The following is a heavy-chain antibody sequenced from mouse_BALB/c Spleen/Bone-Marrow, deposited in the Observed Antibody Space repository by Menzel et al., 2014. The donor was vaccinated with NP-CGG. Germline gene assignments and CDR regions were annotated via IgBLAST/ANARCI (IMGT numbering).Heavy chain of an antibody. CDR3: VRDSSGYFDY. V-gene: IGHV5-9-4*01. Sequence: EVQLVESGGGLVKPGGSLKLSCAASGFTFSYYAMSWVRQSPEERPEWVAEIGSGGTYTYYPDTVTGRFTISRDNAKNILYLEMSSLRSEDTAMYYCVRDSSGYFDYWGQGTTLTVSS. J-gene: IGHJ2*01. D-gene: IGHD3-1*01. CDR1: GFTFSYYA. CDR2: IGSGGTYT.